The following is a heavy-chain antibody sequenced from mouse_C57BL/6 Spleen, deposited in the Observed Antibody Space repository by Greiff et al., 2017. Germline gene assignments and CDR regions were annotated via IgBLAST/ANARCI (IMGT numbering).Heavy chain of an antibody. CDR3: ARSAWDPYYAMDY. J-gene: IGHJ4*01. V-gene: IGHV1-72*01. CDR2: IDPNSGGT. CDR1: GYTFTSSW. Sequence: VQLQQPGAELVKPGASVKLSCKASGYTFTSSWMHWVKQRLGRGLEWIGRIDPNSGGTKYNEKFKSKATLTVDKPSSTAYMQLSSLTSEDSAVYYCARSAWDPYYAMDYWGQGTSVTVSS. D-gene: IGHD4-1*01.